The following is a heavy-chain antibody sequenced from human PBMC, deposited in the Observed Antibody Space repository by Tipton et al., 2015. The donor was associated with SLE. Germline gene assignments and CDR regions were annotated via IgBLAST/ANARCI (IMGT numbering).Heavy chain of an antibody. D-gene: IGHD3-16*02. CDR3: AQAHLWGSYRYASDI. J-gene: IGHJ3*02. CDR1: GGSITTRSYY. V-gene: IGHV4-61*05. Sequence: TLSLTCTVSGGSITTRSYYWGWIRQPPGKGLEWIGEINHGGSTNYNPSLKSRVTISVDTSKNQFSLKLSSVTAADTAVYYCAQAHLWGSYRYASDIWGQGTMVTVSS. CDR2: INHGGST.